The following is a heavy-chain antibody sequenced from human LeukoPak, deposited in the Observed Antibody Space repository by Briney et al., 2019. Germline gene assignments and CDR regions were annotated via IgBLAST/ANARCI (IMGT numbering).Heavy chain of an antibody. CDR1: GGSISSGGYY. V-gene: IGHV4-30-2*01. CDR3: ARDDILTGFGY. D-gene: IGHD3-9*01. Sequence: PSQTLSLTCTVSGGSISSGGYYWSWIRQPPGKGLEWIGYIYHSGSTYYNPSLKSRVTISVDTSKNQISLKLTSVIAADTAVYYCARDDILTGFGYWGQGTLVTVSS. J-gene: IGHJ4*02. CDR2: IYHSGST.